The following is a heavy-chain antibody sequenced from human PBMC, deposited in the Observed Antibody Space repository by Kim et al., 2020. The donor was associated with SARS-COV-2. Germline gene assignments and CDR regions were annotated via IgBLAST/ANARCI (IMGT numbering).Heavy chain of an antibody. CDR2: MRNKANGYAT. J-gene: IGHJ3*02. V-gene: IGHV3-73*01. Sequence: GGSLRLSCAASGFTFSGSAMHLVRQASGKGLEWVGRMRNKANGYATAYAASVKGRFTISRDDLKNTAYLQMNSLKTEDTAVYYCTRVNPMAGAWYDAFDIWGQGTMLTVSS. CDR1: GFTFSGSA. CDR3: TRVNPMAGAWYDAFDI. D-gene: IGHD6-19*01.